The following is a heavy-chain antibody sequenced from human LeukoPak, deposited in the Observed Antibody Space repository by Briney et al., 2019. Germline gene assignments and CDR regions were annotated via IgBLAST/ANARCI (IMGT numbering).Heavy chain of an antibody. CDR3: ARGEPDGQLVGY. Sequence: PSETLTLTCAVDGGSFSGYYWSWIRQPPGKGLEWIGEINHSGSTNYNPSLKSRVTISVDTSKNQFSLKLSSVTAADTAVYYCARGEPDGQLVGYWGQGTLVTVSS. J-gene: IGHJ4*02. D-gene: IGHD6-6*01. CDR1: GGSFSGYY. V-gene: IGHV4-34*01. CDR2: INHSGST.